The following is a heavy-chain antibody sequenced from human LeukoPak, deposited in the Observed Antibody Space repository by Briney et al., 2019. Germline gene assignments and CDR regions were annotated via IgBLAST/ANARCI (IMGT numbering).Heavy chain of an antibody. V-gene: IGHV4-4*07. J-gene: IGHJ4*02. D-gene: IGHD1-26*01. Sequence: SETLSLTCTVSGGSIISYYWTWIRQPAGKGLEWIGRISSSGSTDYNPSLKGRVTMTVDRSKNQFSLKLSSVTAADTAVYYCAREGRGSTQGYWGQGTLVTVSS. CDR3: AREGRGSTQGY. CDR1: GGSIISYY. CDR2: ISSSGST.